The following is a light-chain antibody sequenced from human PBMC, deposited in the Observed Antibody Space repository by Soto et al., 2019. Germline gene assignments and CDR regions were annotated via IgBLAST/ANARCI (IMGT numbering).Light chain of an antibody. CDR2: GAS. Sequence: EIVMTQSPATLSVSPGERATLSCRASQSVSSNLDWYQQKPGQAPRLLIYGASTRATGIPARFSGSGSGTDFTITISSLQSEDFAVYYCQQYNNWGTFGQGTKVEIK. V-gene: IGKV3-15*01. CDR3: QQYNNWGT. CDR1: QSVSSN. J-gene: IGKJ1*01.